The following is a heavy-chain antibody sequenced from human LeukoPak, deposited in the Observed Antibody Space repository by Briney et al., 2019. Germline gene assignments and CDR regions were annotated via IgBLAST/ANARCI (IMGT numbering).Heavy chain of an antibody. Sequence: GGSLRLSCAASGFTVSSDYMSWVRQAPGRGLEWVSVIYSGGSTYYADSVKGRFTISRDNSKNTLYLQMNSLRAEDTAVYYCARGWELRYFDWLSGDYYYYGMDVWGQGTTVTVSS. V-gene: IGHV3-53*01. CDR2: IYSGGST. D-gene: IGHD3-9*01. J-gene: IGHJ6*02. CDR1: GFTVSSDY. CDR3: ARGWELRYFDWLSGDYYYYGMDV.